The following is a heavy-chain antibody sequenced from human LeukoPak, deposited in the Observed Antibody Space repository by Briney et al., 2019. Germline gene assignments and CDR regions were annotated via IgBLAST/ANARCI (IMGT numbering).Heavy chain of an antibody. J-gene: IGHJ2*01. D-gene: IGHD1-14*01. CDR2: IYYSGNT. Sequence: PSETLSLTCTVSGGSISSYYWCWIRQPPGKGLEYIGYIYYSGNTNSNPSLNSRVTISVDTSKNQFSLKLSSVTAADTAVYYCARRGSGASLEYYFDLWGRGTLVTVSS. CDR1: GGSISSYY. CDR3: ARRGSGASLEYYFDL. V-gene: IGHV4-59*08.